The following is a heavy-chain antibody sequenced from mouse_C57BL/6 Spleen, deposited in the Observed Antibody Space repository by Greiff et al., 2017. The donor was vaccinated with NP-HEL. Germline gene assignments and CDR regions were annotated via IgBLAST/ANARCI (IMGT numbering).Heavy chain of an antibody. CDR3: ARHEDLGRRGNYFDY. Sequence: QVQLKESGAELVKPGASVKLSCKASGYTFTEYTIHWVKQRSGQGLEWIGWFYPGSGSIKYNEKFKDKATLTADKSSSTVYMELSRLTSEDSAVYFCARHEDLGRRGNYFDYWGQGTTLTVSS. V-gene: IGHV1-62-2*01. CDR2: FYPGSGSI. D-gene: IGHD4-1*01. J-gene: IGHJ2*01. CDR1: GYTFTEYT.